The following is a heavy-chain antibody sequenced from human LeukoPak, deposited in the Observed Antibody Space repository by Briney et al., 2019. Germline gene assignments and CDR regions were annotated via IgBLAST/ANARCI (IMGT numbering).Heavy chain of an antibody. CDR3: ARDPITIFGVVDY. J-gene: IGHJ4*02. CDR2: IKPDGSQK. D-gene: IGHD3-3*01. CDR1: GFTFSSYW. V-gene: IGHV3-7*01. Sequence: GGSLRLSCVGSGFTFSSYWMNWVRQAPGKGLEWVANIKPDGSQKYYVDSVKGRFTISRDNVKNSVYLQMNSLRAEDTAVFYCARDPITIFGVVDYWGQGTLVTVSS.